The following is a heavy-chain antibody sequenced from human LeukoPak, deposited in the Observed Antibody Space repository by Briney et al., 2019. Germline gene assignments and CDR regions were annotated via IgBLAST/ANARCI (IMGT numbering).Heavy chain of an antibody. V-gene: IGHV3-30*18. Sequence: GGSLRLSCAASGFTFSSYGMHWVRQAPGKGLEWVAVISYDGSNKYYADSVKGRFTISRDNSKNTLYLQMNSLRAEDTAVYYCAKSPGGYGSGSPFDYWGQGTLVTVSS. CDR2: ISYDGSNK. D-gene: IGHD3-10*01. CDR1: GFTFSSYG. CDR3: AKSPGGYGSGSPFDY. J-gene: IGHJ4*02.